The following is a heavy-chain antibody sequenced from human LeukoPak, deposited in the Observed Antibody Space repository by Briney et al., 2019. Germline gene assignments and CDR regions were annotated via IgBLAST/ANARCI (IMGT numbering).Heavy chain of an antibody. D-gene: IGHD6-19*01. Sequence: AASVTVSCKASGYTFTSYYMHWVRQAPGQGLEWMGIINPSGGSTSYAQKFQGRVTMTRDTSTSTVYMEPSSLRSEDTAVYYCARPAYSSGSPGPLRYWGQGTLVTVSS. CDR3: ARPAYSSGSPGPLRY. J-gene: IGHJ1*01. CDR1: GYTFTSYY. CDR2: INPSGGST. V-gene: IGHV1-46*01.